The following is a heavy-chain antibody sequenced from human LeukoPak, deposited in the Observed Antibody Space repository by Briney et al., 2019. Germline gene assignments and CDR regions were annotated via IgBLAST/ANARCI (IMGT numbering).Heavy chain of an antibody. CDR2: IYYSGST. Sequence: KPSETLSLTCTVPGGSISSYYWSWIRQPPGKGLEWIGYIYYSGSTNYNPSLKSRVTISVDTSKNQFSLKLSSVTAADTAVYYCARREIASYYLSTYYFDYWGQGTLVTVSS. CDR3: ARREIASYYLSTYYFDY. D-gene: IGHD3-10*01. CDR1: GGSISSYY. J-gene: IGHJ4*02. V-gene: IGHV4-59*08.